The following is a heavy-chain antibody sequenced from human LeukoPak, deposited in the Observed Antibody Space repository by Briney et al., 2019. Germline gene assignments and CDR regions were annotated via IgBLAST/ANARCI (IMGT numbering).Heavy chain of an antibody. CDR3: AKDRQYCYDSSGYHEYSFDY. CDR2: ISYDGSNK. V-gene: IGHV3-30*18. CDR1: GIKLSNYG. Sequence: GGSLRLSCVVSGIKLSNYGMSWVRQAPGKGLEWVAVISYDGSNKYYADSVKGRFTISRDNSKNTLYLQMNSLRAEDTAVYYCAKDRQYCYDSSGYHEYSFDYWGQGTLVTVSS. D-gene: IGHD3-22*01. J-gene: IGHJ4*02.